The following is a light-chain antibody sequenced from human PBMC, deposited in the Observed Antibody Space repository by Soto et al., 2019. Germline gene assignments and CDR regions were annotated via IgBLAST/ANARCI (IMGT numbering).Light chain of an antibody. V-gene: IGLV2-8*01. J-gene: IGLJ1*01. Sequence: QSVLTQPPSASGSPGQSVTISCTGTSSDVGGYNDVSWYQQHPGKAPKLIIFDVTNRPSGVSDRFSGSKSGSTASLTISGLQADDEADYYCTSFAGSATYVFGPGTKVTVL. CDR2: DVT. CDR1: SSDVGGYND. CDR3: TSFAGSATYV.